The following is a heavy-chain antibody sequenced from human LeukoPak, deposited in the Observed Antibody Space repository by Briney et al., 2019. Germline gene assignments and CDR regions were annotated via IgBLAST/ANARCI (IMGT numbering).Heavy chain of an antibody. CDR1: GGSFSGYY. Sequence: SETLSLTCAVYGGSFSGYYWSWIRQPPGKGLEWIGEINHSGSTNYNPSLKSRVTISVDTSKNQFSLKLSSVTAADAAVYYCARELRVEQQLLVWFDPWGQGTLVTVSP. V-gene: IGHV4-34*01. J-gene: IGHJ5*02. CDR3: ARELRVEQQLLVWFDP. D-gene: IGHD6-13*01. CDR2: INHSGST.